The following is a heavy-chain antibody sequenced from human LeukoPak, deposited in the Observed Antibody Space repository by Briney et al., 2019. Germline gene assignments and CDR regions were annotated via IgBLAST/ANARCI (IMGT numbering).Heavy chain of an antibody. CDR2: IFPSGGEI. Sequence: GGSLRLSCAASGFTFSTFAMIWVRQPPGKGLEWVSSIFPSGGEIHYADSVKGRFTISRDNSKNTLYLQMNSLRAEDTAVYYCAKVWRYSSPDPWGQGTLVTVSS. J-gene: IGHJ5*02. CDR1: GFTFSTFA. CDR3: AKVWRYSSPDP. D-gene: IGHD6-13*01. V-gene: IGHV3-23*01.